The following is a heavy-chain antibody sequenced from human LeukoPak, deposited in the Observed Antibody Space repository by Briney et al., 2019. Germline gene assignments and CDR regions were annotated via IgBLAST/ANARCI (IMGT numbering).Heavy chain of an antibody. CDR3: ASRVVTYFDYYYYYGMDV. V-gene: IGHV1-69*13. CDR1: GGTFSSYA. CDR2: TIPIFGTA. D-gene: IGHD3-3*01. Sequence: SVKVSCKASGGTFSSYAISWVRQAPGQGLEWMGGTIPIFGTANYAQKFQGRVTITADESTSTAYMKLSSLRSEDTAVYYCASRVVTYFDYYYYYGMDVWGQGTTVTVSS. J-gene: IGHJ6*02.